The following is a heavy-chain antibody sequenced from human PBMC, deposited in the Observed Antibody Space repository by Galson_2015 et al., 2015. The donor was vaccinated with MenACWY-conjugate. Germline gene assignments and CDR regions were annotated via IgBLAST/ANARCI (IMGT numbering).Heavy chain of an antibody. CDR1: GFTISGYW. D-gene: IGHD3-9*01. CDR3: ARGRITIGP. CDR2: IKQDGSEE. J-gene: IGHJ5*02. Sequence: SLRLSCAASGFTISGYWMSWVRQAPGKGLEWVANIKQDGSEENYVDSVKGRFTISRDNAKNSLYLEVNSLRAEDTAVYYCARGRITIGPWGQGTLVTVSS. V-gene: IGHV3-7*03.